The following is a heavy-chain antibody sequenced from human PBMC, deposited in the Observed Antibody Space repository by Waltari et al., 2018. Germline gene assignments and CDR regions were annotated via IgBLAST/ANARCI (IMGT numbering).Heavy chain of an antibody. V-gene: IGHV3-23*01. J-gene: IGHJ4*02. Sequence: VQVLQSVGGMVQPGGSLRLSCLVPEFIFSDYALTWVRQAPGRGLEWISVISKNGDRRHYADSVEGRFTVSRDNSKNTLYLEMNSLRVEDTAVYYCTRDAVEFCYPGYCQADYWGQGSLVTVSS. CDR2: ISKNGDRR. D-gene: IGHD3-3*02. CDR1: EFIFSDYA. CDR3: TRDAVEFCYPGYCQADY.